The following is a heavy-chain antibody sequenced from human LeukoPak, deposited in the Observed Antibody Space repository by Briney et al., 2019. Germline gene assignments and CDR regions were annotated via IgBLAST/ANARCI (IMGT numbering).Heavy chain of an antibody. J-gene: IGHJ6*02. Sequence: SVKVSCKASGGTFSSYTISWVRQACGQGLEWMGRIIPILGIANYAQKFQGRVTITADKSTSTAYMELSSLRSEDTAVYYCARGPYYYDSSGTYYYGMDVWGQGTTVTVSS. CDR1: GGTFSSYT. CDR2: IIPILGIA. V-gene: IGHV1-69*02. CDR3: ARGPYYYDSSGTYYYGMDV. D-gene: IGHD3-22*01.